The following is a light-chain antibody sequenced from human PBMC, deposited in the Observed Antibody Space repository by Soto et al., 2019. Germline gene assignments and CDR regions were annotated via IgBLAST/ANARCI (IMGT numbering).Light chain of an antibody. Sequence: QSVLTQPASVSGSPGQSITISCTGSSSDVGGYNSVSWYQQHPGKAPKLMIYDVSNRPSGVPDRFSGSKSGNTASLTVSGLQAEDEADYYCSSYAGSSNVFGTGTKVTVL. J-gene: IGLJ1*01. CDR3: SSYAGSSNV. CDR1: SSDVGGYNS. CDR2: DVS. V-gene: IGLV2-14*03.